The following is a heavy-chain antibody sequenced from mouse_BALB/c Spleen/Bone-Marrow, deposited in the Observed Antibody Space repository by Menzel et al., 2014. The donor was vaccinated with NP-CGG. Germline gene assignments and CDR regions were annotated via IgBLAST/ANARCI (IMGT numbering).Heavy chain of an antibody. CDR1: GFNIKDTY. Sequence: EVQVVESGAELVKPGASVKLTCTGSGFNIKDTYMHWVKQRPEQGLEWIGRIDAANGNSKYDPKFQGKATITADTSSNTGYRQLSSLTSEDTAVYYCARYGYWGQGTSVTVSS. V-gene: IGHV14-3*02. D-gene: IGHD1-1*02. CDR2: IDAANGNS. J-gene: IGHJ4*01. CDR3: ARYGY.